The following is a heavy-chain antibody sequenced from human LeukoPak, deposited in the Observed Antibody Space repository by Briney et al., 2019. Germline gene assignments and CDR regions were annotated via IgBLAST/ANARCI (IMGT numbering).Heavy chain of an antibody. CDR2: IYYSGST. V-gene: IGHV4-31*03. Sequence: PSQTLSLTCTVSGGSISSGGYYWSWIRQHPGKGLEWIGYIYYSGSTYYNPSLKSRVTISVDTSKNQFSLKPSSVTAADTAVYYCAREDGYSGSYYDYWGQGTLVTVSS. CDR3: AREDGYSGSYYDY. J-gene: IGHJ4*02. CDR1: GGSISSGGYY. D-gene: IGHD1-26*01.